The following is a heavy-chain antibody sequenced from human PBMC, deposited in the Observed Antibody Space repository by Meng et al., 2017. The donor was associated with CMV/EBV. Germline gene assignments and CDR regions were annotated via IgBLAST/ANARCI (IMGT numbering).Heavy chain of an antibody. CDR3: ARRYCSSTICQRYFVY. CDR1: GYTFTGYY. V-gene: IGHV1-2*02. J-gene: IGHJ4*02. Sequence: SVNVSCKASGYTFTGYYMYWVRQAPGQGLEWMGWINPNSGGTNYAQEFQGRVTMTRDTSISPAYMELSRLRSGDTAVYYCARRYCSSTICQRYFVYWGRETLVTAPQ. D-gene: IGHD2-2*01. CDR2: INPNSGGT.